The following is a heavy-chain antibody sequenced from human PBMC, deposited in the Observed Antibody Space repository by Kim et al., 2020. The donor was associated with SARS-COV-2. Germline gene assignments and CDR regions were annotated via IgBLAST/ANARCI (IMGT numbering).Heavy chain of an antibody. D-gene: IGHD6-19*01. V-gene: IGHV3-74*01. CDR2: IACDGTNT. CDR3: LSSGWSMCKYYGMDV. CDR1: GFSVSSYW. J-gene: IGHJ6*02. Sequence: GGSLRLSCAVSGFSVSSYWMHWVRQAPGKGLQWVSRIACDGTNTSYADSVKGRFTISRHDPNNTLFLQINSLRAEDTGVYYCLSSGWSMCKYYGMDVWGQGTTVTVSS.